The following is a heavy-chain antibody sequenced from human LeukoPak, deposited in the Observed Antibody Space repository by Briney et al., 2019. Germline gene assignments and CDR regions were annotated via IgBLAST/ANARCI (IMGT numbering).Heavy chain of an antibody. V-gene: IGHV4-34*01. J-gene: IGHJ5*02. CDR1: GGSFSGYY. CDR2: INHSGST. CDR3: ARGLYYYGSGSSRWNWFDP. D-gene: IGHD3-10*01. Sequence: PSETLSLTCAVYGGSFSGYYWSWIRQPPGKGLEWIGEINHSGSTNYNPSLKSRVTISVDTSKNQFSLKLSSVTAADTAVYYCARGLYYYGSGSSRWNWFDPWGQGTLVTVSS.